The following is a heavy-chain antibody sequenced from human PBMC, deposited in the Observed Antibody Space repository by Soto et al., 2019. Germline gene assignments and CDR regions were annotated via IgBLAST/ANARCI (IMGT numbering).Heavy chain of an antibody. V-gene: IGHV3-7*03. CDR1: QFTLSTFW. Sequence: EVQLVESGGGLVQPGGSLRLSCTASQFTLSTFWMNWVRQAPGKGLEWVANIKSDGSATDYVDSVRGRFAISRDNAKNSLYLQANSLRADDTAVYYCTRGPYCDTSSCFLPNYYFAMDVWGRGTTVTVSS. CDR2: IKSDGSAT. D-gene: IGHD2-2*01. J-gene: IGHJ6*02. CDR3: TRGPYCDTSSCFLPNYYFAMDV.